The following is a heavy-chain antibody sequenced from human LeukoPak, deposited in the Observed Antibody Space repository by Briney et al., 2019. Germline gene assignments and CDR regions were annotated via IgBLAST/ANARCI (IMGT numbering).Heavy chain of an antibody. D-gene: IGHD3-16*02. CDR1: GFTFSSYG. CDR3: ARDPLYDYVWGSYPASFDY. CDR2: ISYDGSNK. J-gene: IGHJ4*02. V-gene: IGHV3-30*19. Sequence: PGRSLRLSCAASGFTFSSYGMHWVRQAPGKGLEWVAVISYDGSNKYYADSVKGRFTVSRDNSKNTLYLQMSGLRADDTAVYYCARDPLYDYVWGSYPASFDYWGQGTLVTVSS.